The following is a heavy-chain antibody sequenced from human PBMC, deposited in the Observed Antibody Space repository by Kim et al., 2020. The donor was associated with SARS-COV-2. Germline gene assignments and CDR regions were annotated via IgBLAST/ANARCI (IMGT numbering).Heavy chain of an antibody. CDR2: IYYSGST. D-gene: IGHD6-19*01. J-gene: IGHJ3*02. Sequence: SETLSLTCTVSGGSISSYYWSWIRRPPGKGLEWIGYIYYSGSTNYNPSLKSRVTISVDTSKNQFSLKLSSVTAADTAVYYCARDEADYSSGWYEGAFDIWGQGTMVTVSS. CDR3: ARDEADYSSGWYEGAFDI. V-gene: IGHV4-59*13. CDR1: GGSISSYY.